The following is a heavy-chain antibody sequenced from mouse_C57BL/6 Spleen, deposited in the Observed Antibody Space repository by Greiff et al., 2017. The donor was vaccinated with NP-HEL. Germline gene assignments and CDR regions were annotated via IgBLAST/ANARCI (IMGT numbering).Heavy chain of an antibody. CDR2: IDPSDSYT. J-gene: IGHJ3*01. Sequence: VQLQQPGAELVMPGASVKLSCKASGYTFTSYWMHWVKQRPGQGLEWIGEIDPSDSYTNYNQKFKGKSTLTVDKSSSTAYMQLSSLTSEDSAVYYCARGEGNYSWFAYWGQGTLVTVSA. CDR1: GYTFTSYW. CDR3: ARGEGNYSWFAY. V-gene: IGHV1-69*01. D-gene: IGHD2-1*01.